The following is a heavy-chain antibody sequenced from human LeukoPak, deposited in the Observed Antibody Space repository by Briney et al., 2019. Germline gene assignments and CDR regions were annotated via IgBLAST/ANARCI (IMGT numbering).Heavy chain of an antibody. J-gene: IGHJ4*02. D-gene: IGHD3-22*01. CDR1: GGSLSSYH. CDR2: IYYTGIT. CDR3: ARGRGFHDSSGPEIRSFDY. Sequence: SETLSLTCTVSGGSLSSYHGSWIPQPPGKGEEWLGYIYYTGITSYNPSLKSRVTISVDTAKNQFSLNLSSVAAADTAVYYCARGRGFHDSSGPEIRSFDYWGQGTLVTVSS. V-gene: IGHV4-59*12.